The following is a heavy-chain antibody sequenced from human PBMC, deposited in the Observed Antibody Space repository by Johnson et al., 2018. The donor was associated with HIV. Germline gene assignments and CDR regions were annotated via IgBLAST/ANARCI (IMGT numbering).Heavy chain of an antibody. D-gene: IGHD4-23*01. Sequence: QVQLVESGGGVVQPGRSLRLSCVASGYSFRNSAMHWVRQAPGKGLEWVATIWSDGTNKYYGDSVKGRVTISRDNSKNTLYLQMNSLRAEDTAVYYCAKSPGKDHGGNSGGIDIWGQGTMVTVSS. CDR3: AKSPGKDHGGNSGGIDI. J-gene: IGHJ3*02. CDR1: GYSFRNSA. CDR2: IWSDGTNK. V-gene: IGHV3-33*06.